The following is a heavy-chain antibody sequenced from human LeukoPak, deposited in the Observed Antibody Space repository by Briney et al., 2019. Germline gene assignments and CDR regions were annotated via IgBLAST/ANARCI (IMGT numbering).Heavy chain of an antibody. V-gene: IGHV3-66*01. J-gene: IGHJ3*02. CDR2: IYSGGST. D-gene: IGHD6-13*01. CDR3: ARDPIAAAGDDAFDI. CDR1: GFTVSSNY. Sequence: GGSLRLSCAASGFTVSSNYMSWVRQAPGKGLEWVSVIYSGGSTYYADSVKGRFTISRDNSKNTLYLQMNSLRAEDTAVYYCARDPIAAAGDDAFDIWGQGTMVTVSS.